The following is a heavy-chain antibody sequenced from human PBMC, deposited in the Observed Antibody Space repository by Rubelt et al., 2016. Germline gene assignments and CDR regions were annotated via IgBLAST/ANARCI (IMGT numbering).Heavy chain of an antibody. D-gene: IGHD1-7*01. V-gene: IGHV1-18*01. CDR1: GYTFTSYG. J-gene: IGHJ3*02. CDR3: ARATNWNYAFDI. Sequence: QVQLVQSGAEVKKPGASVKVSCKASGYTFTSYGISWVRQAPGQGLEWMGWISAYNGNTNYGQQLPGGITMTPVTTTGAAYMGLRSLRSDDTAVYSCARATNWNYAFDIWGQGTMVTVSS. CDR2: ISAYNGNT.